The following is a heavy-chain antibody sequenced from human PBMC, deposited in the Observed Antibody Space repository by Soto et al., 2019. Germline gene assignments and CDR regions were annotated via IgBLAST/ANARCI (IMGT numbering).Heavy chain of an antibody. V-gene: IGHV3-30*03. CDR2: ISYDGSNK. CDR1: GFTFSSYG. J-gene: IGHJ4*02. CDR3: ASLMVVVAALFEPYYFDY. Sequence: QVQLVESGGGVVQPGRSLRLSCAASGFTFSSYGMHWVRQAPGKVLEWVAVISYDGSNKYYADSVKGRFTISRDNSKNTLYLQMNSLRAEDTAVYYCASLMVVVAALFEPYYFDYWGQGTLVTVSS. D-gene: IGHD2-15*01.